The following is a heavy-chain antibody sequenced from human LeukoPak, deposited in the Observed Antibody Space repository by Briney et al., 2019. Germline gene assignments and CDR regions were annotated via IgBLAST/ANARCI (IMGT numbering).Heavy chain of an antibody. CDR2: INHSGST. J-gene: IGHJ4*02. CDR1: GGSFSGYY. CDR3: ARVGEINYYDSSGPDY. Sequence: PSETLSLTCAVYGGSFSGYYWSWIRQPPGKGLEWIGEINHSGSTNYNPSLKSRVTISVDTSKNQFSLKLSSVTAADTAVYYCARVGEINYYDSSGPDYWGQGTLVTVSS. D-gene: IGHD3-22*01. V-gene: IGHV4-34*01.